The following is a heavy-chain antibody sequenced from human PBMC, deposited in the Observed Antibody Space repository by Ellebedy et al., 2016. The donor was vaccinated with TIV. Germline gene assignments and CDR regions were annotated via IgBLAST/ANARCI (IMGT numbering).Heavy chain of an antibody. J-gene: IGHJ4*02. CDR3: ARLPGIHLPVFDY. CDR2: IYPGDSDT. V-gene: IGHV5-51*01. CDR1: GYSFTSYW. Sequence: GESLKISCKGSGYSFTSYWIGWVRQMPGKGLEWMGIIYPGDSDTSYSPSFQGQVTISADKSISTAYLQWSSLKATDTAMYYIARLPGIHLPVFDYWGQGTLVTVSS. D-gene: IGHD1-26*01.